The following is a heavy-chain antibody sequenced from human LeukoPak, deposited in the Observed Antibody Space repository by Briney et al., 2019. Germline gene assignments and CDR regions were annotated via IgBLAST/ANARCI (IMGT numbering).Heavy chain of an antibody. V-gene: IGHV6-1*01. J-gene: IGHJ4*02. CDR1: GDSVSSNTAA. CDR2: TYYRSKWYN. Sequence: SQTLSLTCAISGDSVSSNTAAWNWIRQSPSRGLEWPGRTYYRSKWYNDFAVSVKSRITINPDTPKNQFSLQLNSVTPEDTAVYYCARGTIFGRSSDFDYWGQGTLVTVSS. CDR3: ARGTIFGRSSDFDY. D-gene: IGHD3-3*01.